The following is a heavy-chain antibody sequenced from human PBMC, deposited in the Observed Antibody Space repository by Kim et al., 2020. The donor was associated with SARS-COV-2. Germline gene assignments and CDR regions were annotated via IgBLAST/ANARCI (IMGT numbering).Heavy chain of an antibody. D-gene: IGHD2-2*01. CDR2: IDPSDSYT. CDR1: GYSFTSYW. CDR3: ATLGYCSSTSCYDFDY. J-gene: IGHJ4*02. Sequence: GESLKISCKGSGYSFTSYWISWVRQMPGKGLEWMGRIDPSDSYTNYSPSFQGHVTISADKSISTAYLQWSSLKASDTAMYYCATLGYCSSTSCYDFDYWGQGTLVTVSS. V-gene: IGHV5-10-1*01.